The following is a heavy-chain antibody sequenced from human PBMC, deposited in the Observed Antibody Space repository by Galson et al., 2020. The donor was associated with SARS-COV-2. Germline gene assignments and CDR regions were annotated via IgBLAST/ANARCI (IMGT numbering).Heavy chain of an antibody. CDR3: ARGPVWFRDRSSLRGRGYFDY. V-gene: IGHV4-34*01. CDR2: INHSGST. CDR1: GGSFSGYY. J-gene: IGHJ4*02. D-gene: IGHD3-10*01. Sequence: SETLSLTCAVYGGSFSGYYWSWIRQPPGKGLEWIGEINHSGSTNYNPSLKSRVTISVDTSKNQFSLKLSSVTAADTAVYYCARGPVWFRDRSSLRGRGYFDYWGQGTLVTVSS.